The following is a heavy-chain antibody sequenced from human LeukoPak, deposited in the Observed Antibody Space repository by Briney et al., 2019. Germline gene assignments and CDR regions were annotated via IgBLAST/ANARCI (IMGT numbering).Heavy chain of an antibody. Sequence: GGSLRLSCAASGFTFSSYAMHWVRQAPGKGLEYVSAISSNGGSTYYANSVNGRFTISRDNSKNTLYLQMGSLRAEDMAVYYCARANGSSFDYWGRGTLVTVSS. V-gene: IGHV3-64*01. J-gene: IGHJ4*02. CDR3: ARANGSSFDY. CDR1: GFTFSSYA. CDR2: ISSNGGST. D-gene: IGHD1-26*01.